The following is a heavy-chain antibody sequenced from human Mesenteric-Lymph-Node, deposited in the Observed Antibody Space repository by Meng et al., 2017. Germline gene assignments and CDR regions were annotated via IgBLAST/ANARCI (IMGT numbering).Heavy chain of an antibody. V-gene: IGHV3-7*01. CDR3: ARDSEAVYRYFHP. Sequence: GESLKISCVGSGFTFSMSWMNWVRQVPGKGLEWVASIKHDGSEIYYVDSVKGRFTISRDNAKNSLYPQMNSLRAEDTAMFYCARDSEAVYRYFHPWGPGTLVTVSS. CDR2: IKHDGSEI. CDR1: GFTFSMSW. D-gene: IGHD2-8*01. J-gene: IGHJ1*01.